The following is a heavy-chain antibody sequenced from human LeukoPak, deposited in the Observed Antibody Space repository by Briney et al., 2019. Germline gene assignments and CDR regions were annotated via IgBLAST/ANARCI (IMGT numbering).Heavy chain of an antibody. CDR1: GGSISSGGYY. CDR2: IYYSGST. V-gene: IGHV4-31*03. J-gene: IGHJ5*02. Sequence: SETLSLTCTVSGGSISSGGYYWSWIRQHRGRGLEWIGYIYYSGSTYYNPSLKSRVTISVDTSKNHFSLKLTSVTAADTAVYYCARGVLPAPDWFDPWGQGTLVTVSS. D-gene: IGHD2-2*01. CDR3: ARGVLPAPDWFDP.